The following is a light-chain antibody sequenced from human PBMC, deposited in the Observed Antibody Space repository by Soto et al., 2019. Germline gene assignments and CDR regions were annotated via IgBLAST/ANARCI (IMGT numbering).Light chain of an antibody. V-gene: IGLV1-40*01. Sequence: QSVLTQPPSVSGAPGQRVTISCTGSSSNIGAGYDVHWYQQLPGTAPKLLIYRNNNRPSGVPDRVSGSKSGTSASLAITGLQAEDYVDYYCQSYDSSLIGYVFGTGTKLTVL. J-gene: IGLJ1*01. CDR3: QSYDSSLIGYV. CDR1: SSNIGAGYD. CDR2: RNN.